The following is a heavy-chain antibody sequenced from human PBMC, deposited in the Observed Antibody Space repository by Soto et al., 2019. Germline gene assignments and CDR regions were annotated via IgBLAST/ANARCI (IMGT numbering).Heavy chain of an antibody. Sequence: SETLSLTCAVSGYSISSSNWWGWIRQPPGKGLEWIGYIYYSGTTYYNPYLKSRVTMSVDTSKSQFSLKLSSVTAADTAVYYCVRFLPPPYSDALTDYTDAFDYWGQGTLVTVSS. D-gene: IGHD3-9*01. CDR1: GYSISSSNW. CDR3: VRFLPPPYSDALTDYTDAFDY. J-gene: IGHJ4*02. CDR2: IYYSGTT. V-gene: IGHV4-28*01.